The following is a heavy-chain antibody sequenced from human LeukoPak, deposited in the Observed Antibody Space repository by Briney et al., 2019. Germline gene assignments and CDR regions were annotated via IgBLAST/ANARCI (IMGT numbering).Heavy chain of an antibody. CDR3: ARTNYDFWSGYYTGYFDY. CDR2: ISAYNGNT. D-gene: IGHD3-3*01. Sequence: ASVKVSCKASGYTFTSYGISWVRQAPGQGPEWMGWISAYNGNTNYAQKLQGRVTMTTDTSTSTAYMELRSPRSDDTAVYYCARTNYDFWSGYYTGYFDYWGQGTLVTVSS. J-gene: IGHJ4*02. CDR1: GYTFTSYG. V-gene: IGHV1-18*01.